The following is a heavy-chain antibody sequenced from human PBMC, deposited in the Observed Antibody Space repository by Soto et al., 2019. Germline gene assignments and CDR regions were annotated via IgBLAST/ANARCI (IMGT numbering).Heavy chain of an antibody. D-gene: IGHD6-13*01. CDR2: MNPNSGNT. J-gene: IGHJ5*02. CDR3: AREQQVRGFDP. V-gene: IGHV1-8*01. CDR1: GYTFTSYD. Sequence: QVQLVQSGAEVKKPGASVKVSCKASGYTFTSYDINWVRQATGQGLEWMGWMNPNSGNTGYAQKFQGGVTMTRNTSISTADMELSSLISDTPTVYSRAREQQVRGFDPGGQGTQVTVSS.